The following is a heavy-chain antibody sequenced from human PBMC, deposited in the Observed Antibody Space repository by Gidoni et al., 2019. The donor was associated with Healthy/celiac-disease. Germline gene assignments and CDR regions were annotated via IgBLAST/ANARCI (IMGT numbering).Heavy chain of an antibody. J-gene: IGHJ3*02. Sequence: EVQLVESGGGLVQPGGSLRLSCAASGFTFSSYAMSWVRQAPGKGLEWVSAISGSGGSTYYADSVKGRFTISRDNSKNTLYLQMNSLRAEDTAVYYCAKVGRDYGGNSERDDAFDIWGQGTMVTVSS. D-gene: IGHD4-17*01. CDR1: GFTFSSYA. CDR3: AKVGRDYGGNSERDDAFDI. V-gene: IGHV3-23*04. CDR2: ISGSGGST.